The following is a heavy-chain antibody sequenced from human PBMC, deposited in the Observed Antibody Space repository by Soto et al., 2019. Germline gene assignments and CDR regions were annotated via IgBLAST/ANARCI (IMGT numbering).Heavy chain of an antibody. CDR1: GFTFSNYA. V-gene: IGHV3-23*01. CDR3: AKKALVAAGNNWFDP. J-gene: IGHJ5*02. Sequence: EVQLLESGGNLVQPGGSLRLSCAASGFTFSNYAMTWVRQAPGKGLEWVSIISASSGTAYYADSVKGRFTISRDNSKNTLYLQMNSLRPEDTAIYYCAKKALVAAGNNWFDPWGQGTLVTVSS. D-gene: IGHD6-13*01. CDR2: ISASSGTA.